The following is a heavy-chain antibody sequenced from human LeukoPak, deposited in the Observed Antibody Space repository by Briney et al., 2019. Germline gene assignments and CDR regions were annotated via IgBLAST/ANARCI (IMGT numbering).Heavy chain of an antibody. Sequence: GGSLRLSCAASGFIFSGSSMHWVRQAPGKGLEWVCFIRFDATNKYYADSVKGRFTISRDNSKNTLYLQMNSLRAEDTAVYYCATSAVAGTFDYWGQGTLVTVSS. D-gene: IGHD6-19*01. CDR3: ATSAVAGTFDY. CDR1: GFIFSGSS. CDR2: IRFDATNK. V-gene: IGHV3-30*02. J-gene: IGHJ4*02.